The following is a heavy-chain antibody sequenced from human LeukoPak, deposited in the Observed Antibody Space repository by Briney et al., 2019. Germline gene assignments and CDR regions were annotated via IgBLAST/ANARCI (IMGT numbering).Heavy chain of an antibody. Sequence: ASVKVSCKASGYTFTGYYMHWVRQAPGQGLEWMGWINPNSGGTNYAQKFQGRVTMTRDTSISTAYMELSRLRSDDTAVYYCARARIAVAGHFDYWGRGTLVTVSS. J-gene: IGHJ4*02. V-gene: IGHV1-2*02. CDR1: GYTFTGYY. D-gene: IGHD6-19*01. CDR3: ARARIAVAGHFDY. CDR2: INPNSGGT.